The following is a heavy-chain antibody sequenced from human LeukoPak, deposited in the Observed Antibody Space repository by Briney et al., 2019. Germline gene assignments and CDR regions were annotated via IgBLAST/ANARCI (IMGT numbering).Heavy chain of an antibody. CDR2: ISWNSGSI. CDR1: GFTFDDYA. J-gene: IGHJ6*02. V-gene: IGHV3-9*01. CDR3: AKGGSDSRIAARPYYYYYYGMDV. D-gene: IGHD6-6*01. Sequence: PGGPLRLSCAASGFTFDDYAMHWVRHAPGKGLEWVSGISWNSGSIGYADSVKGRFTISRDNAKNSLYLQMNSLRAEDTALYYCAKGGSDSRIAARPYYYYYYGMDVWGQGTTVTVSS.